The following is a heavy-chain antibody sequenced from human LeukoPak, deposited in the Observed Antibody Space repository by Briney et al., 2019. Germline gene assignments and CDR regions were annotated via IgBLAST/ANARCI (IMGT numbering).Heavy chain of an antibody. Sequence: PGGSLRLSCAASGFTFSSYSMNWVRQAPGKGLEWVSSISSSSSYIYYADSVKGRFTISRDNAKNSLYLQMNSLRAEDTAVYYCARNQGLRYCSNGDCQVVSSLGHWGQGILVTVSS. V-gene: IGHV3-21*01. CDR1: GFTFSSYS. D-gene: IGHD2-8*01. CDR3: ARNQGLRYCSNGDCQVVSSLGH. J-gene: IGHJ4*02. CDR2: ISSSSSYI.